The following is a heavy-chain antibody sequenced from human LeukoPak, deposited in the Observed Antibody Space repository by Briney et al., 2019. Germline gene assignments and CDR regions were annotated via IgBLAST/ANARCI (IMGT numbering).Heavy chain of an antibody. V-gene: IGHV3-33*01. J-gene: IGHJ6*03. CDR2: IWYDGSDK. Sequence: GGSLRLSCAASGFTFSSYGMHWVRQAPGKGLEWVAFIWYDGSDKYYADSVKGRFTISRDNSKNTLYLQMSSLRAEDPAVYYCARGRPAPYYYYYMDVWGKGTTVTVSS. CDR3: ARGRPAPYYYYYMDV. D-gene: IGHD5-24*01. CDR1: GFTFSSYG.